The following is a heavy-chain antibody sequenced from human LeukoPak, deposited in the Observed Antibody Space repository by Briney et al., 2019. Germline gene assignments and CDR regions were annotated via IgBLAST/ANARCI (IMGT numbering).Heavy chain of an antibody. D-gene: IGHD3-22*01. Sequence: SVKVSCKASGFTFTSSAVQWVRQARGQRLEWIGWIVVGSGNTNYAQKFQERVTITRDMSTSTAYMELSSLRSEDTAVYYCAAGAYYDSSGYYSWGQGTLITVSS. CDR2: IVVGSGNT. J-gene: IGHJ4*02. CDR1: GFTFTSSA. CDR3: AAGAYYDSSGYYS. V-gene: IGHV1-58*01.